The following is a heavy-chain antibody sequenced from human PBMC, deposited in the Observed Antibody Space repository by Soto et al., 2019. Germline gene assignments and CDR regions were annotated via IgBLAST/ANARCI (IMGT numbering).Heavy chain of an antibody. J-gene: IGHJ4*02. V-gene: IGHV3-23*01. Sequence: GGSLRLSCAASGFTFSTYAMGWVRQAPGKGLEWVSVVSSGGGTHYADSVKGRFTVSRDNSKNTLSLQMNSLRADDTAVYYCAKRRGAGGHFDYWGQGALVTVSS. D-gene: IGHD2-15*01. CDR1: GFTFSTYA. CDR3: AKRRGAGGHFDY. CDR2: VSSGGGT.